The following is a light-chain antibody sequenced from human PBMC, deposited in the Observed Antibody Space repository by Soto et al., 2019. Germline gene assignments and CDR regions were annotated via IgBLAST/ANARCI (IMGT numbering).Light chain of an antibody. CDR3: GTWDSSLSAYV. CDR2: DNN. V-gene: IGLV1-51*01. J-gene: IGLJ1*01. CDR1: SSNIGNNY. Sequence: QSVLTQPPSVSAAPGQKVTMSCSGSSSNIGNNYVSWYQQLPGTAPKLLIYDNNKRPSGIPDRFSGSKSGTSATLGITGLQTGDEADYYCGTWDSSLSAYVFGTGTKVTV.